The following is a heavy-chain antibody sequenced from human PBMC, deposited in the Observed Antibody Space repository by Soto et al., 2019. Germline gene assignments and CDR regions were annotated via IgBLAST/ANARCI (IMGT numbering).Heavy chain of an antibody. J-gene: IGHJ4*02. D-gene: IGHD6-19*01. V-gene: IGHV3-23*01. CDR3: AKDPIGSGFFRCDD. Sequence: EVQLLESGGGLVQPGGSLRLSCAASGFTFSNYGMGWVRQAPGKGLEWVSGMTGGGAGTYGADSVKGRFTISRDNSKNTLYLEMNSRRAEDTAVYYCAKDPIGSGFFRCDDWGQGTLVTGSS. CDR1: GFTFSNYG. CDR2: MTGGGAGT.